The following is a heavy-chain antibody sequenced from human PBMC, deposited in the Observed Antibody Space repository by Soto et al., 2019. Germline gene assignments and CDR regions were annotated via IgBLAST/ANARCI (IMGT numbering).Heavy chain of an antibody. CDR2: ISSSSSYI. V-gene: IGHV3-21*01. CDR3: AREGYYYGSGTQHDAFDI. D-gene: IGHD3-10*01. CDR1: GFTFSNYS. Sequence: GGSLRLSWAASGFTFSNYSMNWVRQAPGKGLEWVSSISSSSSYIYYADSVKGRFTISRDNAKNSLYLQMNSLRAEDTAVYYCAREGYYYGSGTQHDAFDIWGQGTMVTVSS. J-gene: IGHJ3*02.